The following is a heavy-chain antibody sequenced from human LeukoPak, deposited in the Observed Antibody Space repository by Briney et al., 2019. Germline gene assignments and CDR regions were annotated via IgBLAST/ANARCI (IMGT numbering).Heavy chain of an antibody. J-gene: IGHJ2*01. V-gene: IGHV3-48*01. CDR3: ARGGNHGDYWYFDL. D-gene: IGHD4-17*01. CDR1: GFTFSTYG. CDR2: ISRSITTI. Sequence: GGSLRLSCVASGFTFSTYGMNWVRQAPGKGLEWVSYISRSITTIYYADSVKGRFTISRDNAENSLYLQMNSLRAEDTAVYYCARGGNHGDYWYFDLWGRGTLVTVSS.